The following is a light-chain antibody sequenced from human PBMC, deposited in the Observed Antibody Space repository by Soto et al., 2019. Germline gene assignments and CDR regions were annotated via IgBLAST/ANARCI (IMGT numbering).Light chain of an antibody. CDR2: GAS. J-gene: IGKJ1*01. CDR3: QQYNYWPPWT. Sequence: EIVMTQSPDTLSVSPGERATLSCRASQSVGSSLAWYQQKPGQAPRLVIYGASTRATGVPARFTGSGSGTEFTLTISSLQSEDLAIYYCQQYNYWPPWTFGQGTKVDIK. V-gene: IGKV3-15*01. CDR1: QSVGSS.